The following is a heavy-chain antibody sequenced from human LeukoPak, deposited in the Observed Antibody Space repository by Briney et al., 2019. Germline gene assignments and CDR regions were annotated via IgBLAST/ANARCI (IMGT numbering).Heavy chain of an antibody. Sequence: GGSLRLSCAASGFTFSSYGMSWVRQAPGKGLEWVSAISGNGGSTYYADSVKGRFAISRDTSKNTLYLQMNSLRAEDTAVYYCARENVGATGEVDPWGQGTLVTVSS. D-gene: IGHD1-26*01. V-gene: IGHV3-23*01. CDR2: ISGNGGST. CDR3: ARENVGATGEVDP. CDR1: GFTFSSYG. J-gene: IGHJ5*02.